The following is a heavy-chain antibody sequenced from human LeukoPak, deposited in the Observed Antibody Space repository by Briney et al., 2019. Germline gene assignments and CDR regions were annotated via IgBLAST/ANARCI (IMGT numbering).Heavy chain of an antibody. J-gene: IGHJ5*02. Sequence: VASVKVSCKASGYTFTGYYMHWVRQAPGQGLEWMGWINPNSGGTNYAQKFQGRVTMTRDTSISTAYMELSRLRSDDTAVYYCARDRITIFGVVTNTDGWFDPWGQGTLVTVSS. D-gene: IGHD3-3*01. CDR1: GYTFTGYY. CDR3: ARDRITIFGVVTNTDGWFDP. CDR2: INPNSGGT. V-gene: IGHV1-2*02.